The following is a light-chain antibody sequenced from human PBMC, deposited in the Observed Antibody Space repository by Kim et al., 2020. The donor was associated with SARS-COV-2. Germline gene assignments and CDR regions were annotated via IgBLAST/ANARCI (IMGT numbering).Light chain of an antibody. CDR2: DDN. CDR3: QSYDDNIWV. V-gene: IGLV6-57*03. J-gene: IGLJ3*02. CDR1: GGSFASPY. Sequence: GKTLAVSFNRSGGSFASPYVQLFQQHPGSAPTSVIYDDNQRPSGVPDRFSGSIDSSSNSASLTISGLKTEDEADYYCQSYDDNIWVFGGGTQLTVL.